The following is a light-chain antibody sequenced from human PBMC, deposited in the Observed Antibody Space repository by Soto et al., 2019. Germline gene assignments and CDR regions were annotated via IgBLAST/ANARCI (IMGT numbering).Light chain of an antibody. CDR2: DAS. J-gene: IGKJ1*01. CDR1: QSISSW. CDR3: QQYNSYWT. V-gene: IGKV1-5*01. Sequence: DIQMTQSPSTLSASVGDRVTITCRASQSISSWLAWYQQKPGKAPNLLIYDASTLESGVPSRLSGSGFGTGFTLTISSLQPDDLATYYCQQYNSYWTFGQGTKVDIK.